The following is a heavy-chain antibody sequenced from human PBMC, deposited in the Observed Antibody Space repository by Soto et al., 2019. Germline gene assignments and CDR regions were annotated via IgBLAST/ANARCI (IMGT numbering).Heavy chain of an antibody. CDR3: ARDTGGGITIFGVVIDFDY. J-gene: IGHJ4*02. D-gene: IGHD3-3*01. V-gene: IGHV3-21*01. CDR1: GFTFSSYS. CDR2: ISSSSSYI. Sequence: AGSLRLSCAASGFTFSSYSMNWVRQAPGKGLEWVSSISSSSSYIYYADSVKGRFTISRDNAKNSLYLQMNSLRAEDTAVYYCARDTGGGITIFGVVIDFDYWGQGXLVTVYS.